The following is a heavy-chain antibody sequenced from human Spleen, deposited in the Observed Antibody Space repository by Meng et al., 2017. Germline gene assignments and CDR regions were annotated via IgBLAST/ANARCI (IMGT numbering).Heavy chain of an antibody. CDR1: GGSISSGGYY. V-gene: IGHV4-31*03. CDR2: IYYSGST. CDR3: ARSYYYDSKNNWFDP. Sequence: SETLSLTCTVSGGSISSGGYYWSWIRQHPGKGLEWIGYIYYSGSTYYNPSLKSRVTISVDTSKNQFSLKLSSVTAADTAVYYCARSYYYDSKNNWFDPWGQGTRVTVSS. D-gene: IGHD3-22*01. J-gene: IGHJ5*02.